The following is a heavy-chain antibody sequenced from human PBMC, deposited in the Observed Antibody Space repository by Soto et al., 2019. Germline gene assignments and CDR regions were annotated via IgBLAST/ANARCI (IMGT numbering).Heavy chain of an antibody. D-gene: IGHD3-22*01. Sequence: QVQLVESGGGVVQPGRSLRLSCAASGFTFSSYGMHWVRQAPGKGLEWVAVIWYDGSNKYYADSVKGRFTISRDNSKNTLYLQMNSLRAEDTAVYYCARGDYDSSGYYYLRCLIDYWGQGTLVTVSS. J-gene: IGHJ4*02. V-gene: IGHV3-33*01. CDR2: IWYDGSNK. CDR3: ARGDYDSSGYYYLRCLIDY. CDR1: GFTFSSYG.